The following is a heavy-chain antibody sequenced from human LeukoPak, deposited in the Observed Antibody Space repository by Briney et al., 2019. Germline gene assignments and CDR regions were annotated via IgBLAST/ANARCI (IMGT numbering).Heavy chain of an antibody. J-gene: IGHJ5*02. V-gene: IGHV4-61*02. Sequence: SQTLSLTCTVSGGSISSGSYYWSWIRQPAGKGLEWIGRIHTSGSTNYNPSLKSRVTISVDTSKNQFSLKLSSVTAADTAVYYCARDAAVAGTSGWFDPWGQGTLVTVSS. D-gene: IGHD6-19*01. CDR2: IHTSGST. CDR1: GGSISSGSYY. CDR3: ARDAAVAGTSGWFDP.